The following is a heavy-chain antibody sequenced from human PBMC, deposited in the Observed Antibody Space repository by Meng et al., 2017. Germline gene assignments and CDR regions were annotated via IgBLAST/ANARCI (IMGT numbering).Heavy chain of an antibody. CDR2: ISHSGTT. CDR3: AKGVRIKIQQLIPGRPTYVDL. Sequence: KPSRTLAPPCAVYGGDCRCAYWTWTRQPPGRGLEWIGEISHSGTTNHDPSPTRRVTISLDTSKSTFSLKLTSVTGADTAVYFCAKGVRIKIQQLIPGRPTYVDLWGQGTLVTVSS. V-gene: IGHV4-34*01. D-gene: IGHD6-13*01. J-gene: IGHJ4*02. CDR1: GGDCRCAY.